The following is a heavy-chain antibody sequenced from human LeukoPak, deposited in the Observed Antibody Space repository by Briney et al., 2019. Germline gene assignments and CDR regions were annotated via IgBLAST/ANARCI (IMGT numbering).Heavy chain of an antibody. CDR2: FDPEDSET. D-gene: IGHD3-10*01. CDR1: GYTLTELS. CDR3: ATTYGSGSLYYYYYYGMDV. J-gene: IGHJ6*02. Sequence: ASVKVSCKVSGYTLTELSMHWVRQAPGKGLEWMGGFDPEDSETIYAQKFQGRVTMTEDTSTDTAYMELSSLRSEDTAVYYCATTYGSGSLYYYYYYGMDVWGQGTTVTVSS. V-gene: IGHV1-24*01.